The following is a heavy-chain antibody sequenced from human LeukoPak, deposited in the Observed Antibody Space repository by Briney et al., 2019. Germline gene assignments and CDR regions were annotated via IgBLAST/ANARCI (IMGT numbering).Heavy chain of an antibody. CDR1: GYTFTSYA. CDR2: INTNTGNP. CDR3: ARGGEWELPLPDY. Sequence: ASVKVSCKASGYTFTSYAMNWVRQAPGQGLEWMGWINTNTGNPTYAQAFTGRFVFSLDTSVSTAYLQISSLKAEDTAVYYCARGGEWELPLPDYWGKGTLVTVSS. D-gene: IGHD1-26*01. V-gene: IGHV7-4-1*02. J-gene: IGHJ4*02.